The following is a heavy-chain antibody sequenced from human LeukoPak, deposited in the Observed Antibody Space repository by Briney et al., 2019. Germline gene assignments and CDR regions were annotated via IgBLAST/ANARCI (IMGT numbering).Heavy chain of an antibody. V-gene: IGHV3-74*01. D-gene: IGHD1-26*01. Sequence: PGGSLRLSCAASGFTFISYLMHWVRQSPGKGLVWVSRVDGDGSSTSYTDSVKDRFTISRDNAKNTVYLQMSSLRAEDSAVYYCARGGRKWDDAVDIWGQGTLVSVSS. CDR3: ARGGRKWDDAVDI. CDR2: VDGDGSST. J-gene: IGHJ3*02. CDR1: GFTFISYL.